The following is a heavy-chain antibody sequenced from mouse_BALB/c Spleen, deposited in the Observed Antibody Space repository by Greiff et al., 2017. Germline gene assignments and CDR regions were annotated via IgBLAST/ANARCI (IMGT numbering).Heavy chain of an antibody. CDR2: ISNGGGST. V-gene: IGHV5-12-2*01. CDR3: ARHGGMITTDYLDY. J-gene: IGHJ2*01. CDR1: GFTFSSYT. Sequence: EVKLVESGGGLVQPGGSLKLSCAASGFTFSSYTMSWVRQTPEKRLEWVAYISNGGGSTYYPDTVKGRFTISRDNATNTLYLQMSSLKSEDTAMYYCARHGGMITTDYLDYWGQGTTLTVSS. D-gene: IGHD2-4*01.